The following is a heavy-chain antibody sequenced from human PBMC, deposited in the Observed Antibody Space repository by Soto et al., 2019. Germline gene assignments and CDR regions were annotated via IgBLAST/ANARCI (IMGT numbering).Heavy chain of an antibody. CDR3: VRDRDRRWFDP. V-gene: IGHV3-11*01. CDR1: GFIFSDFY. J-gene: IGHJ5*02. Sequence: QLVESGGGLVKPGGSLRLSCTASGFIFSDFYMAWIRQAPGKGREWVSYISSDGSATYKDSVKGRFTVSRDNAKDPLYLQMDGLRVENTAIYYCVRDRDRRWFDPWGQGTPVTVSS. CDR2: ISSDGSAT.